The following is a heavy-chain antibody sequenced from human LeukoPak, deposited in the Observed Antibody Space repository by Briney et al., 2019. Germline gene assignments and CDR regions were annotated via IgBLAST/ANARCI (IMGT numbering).Heavy chain of an antibody. CDR1: GGTFSSYA. CDR3: ARELGGNGFQH. CDR2: IIPIFGTA. V-gene: IGHV1-69*05. D-gene: IGHD4-23*01. Sequence: SVKVSCKASGGTFSSYAISWVRQAPGQGLEWMGRIIPIFGTANYAQKFQGRVAITTDESTSTAYMELSSLRSEDTAVYYCARELGGNGFQHWGQGTLVTVSS. J-gene: IGHJ1*01.